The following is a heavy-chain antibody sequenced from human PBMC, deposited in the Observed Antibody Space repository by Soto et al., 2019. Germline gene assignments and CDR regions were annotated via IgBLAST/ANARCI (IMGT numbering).Heavy chain of an antibody. J-gene: IGHJ4*02. Sequence: QVQLVQSGAEVKKPGASVKVSCKASGYTFPSYDINWVRQATGQGLEWMGWMNPNSGKAGYAQKFQGRVTMTRNTSISTADMELSSLRSEDTAVYYCARERTYYAFDYWGQGTLVTVSS. D-gene: IGHD1-26*01. CDR3: ARERTYYAFDY. V-gene: IGHV1-8*01. CDR2: MNPNSGKA. CDR1: GYTFPSYD.